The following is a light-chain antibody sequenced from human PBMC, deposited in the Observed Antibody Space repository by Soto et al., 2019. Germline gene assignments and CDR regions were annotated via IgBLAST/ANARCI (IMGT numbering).Light chain of an antibody. Sequence: QSALTQPASVSGSPGQSITISCTGTSSDVGGYNYVSWYQQHPGKAPKLMIYEVSNRPSGVSNRYSGSNSGNTASLTISGHQDEDEADYCCNSYGSTSTRYVFGTGTKLTVL. CDR1: SSDVGGYNY. CDR3: NSYGSTSTRYV. CDR2: EVS. V-gene: IGLV2-14*01. J-gene: IGLJ1*01.